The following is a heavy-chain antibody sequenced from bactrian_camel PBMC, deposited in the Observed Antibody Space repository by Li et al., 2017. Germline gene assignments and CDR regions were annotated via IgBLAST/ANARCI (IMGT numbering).Heavy chain of an antibody. Sequence: HVQLVESGGGSVQAGGSLTLSCAYNVQPNCVGWFRQVSAKTREGVAQLEPGGVFATYADSVKGRFTISQDNSKTVVYLQMNSLKPKDTAIYYCAPDAGQSRCSAGFSYCAWGEGTQVTVS. V-gene: IGHV3S53*01. CDR2: LEPGGVFA. CDR1: VQPNC. J-gene: IGHJ4*01. CDR3: APDAGQSRCSAGFSYCA. D-gene: IGHD3*01.